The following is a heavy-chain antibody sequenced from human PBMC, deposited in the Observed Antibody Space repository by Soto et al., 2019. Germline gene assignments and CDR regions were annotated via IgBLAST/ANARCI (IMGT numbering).Heavy chain of an antibody. J-gene: IGHJ4*02. D-gene: IGHD3-22*01. CDR3: ARERNTDSSAYNSTAY. Sequence: ASLKISFMSSGYTLTAYGLAEQRQAPGQRPEWMGWVSTNNADTKYAQKFQGRVTMTTDRSTTTTYMELRSLRSDETAVNYCARERNTDSSAYNSTAYWGQGTRVT. CDR2: VSTNNADT. CDR1: GYTLTAYG. V-gene: IGHV1-18*01.